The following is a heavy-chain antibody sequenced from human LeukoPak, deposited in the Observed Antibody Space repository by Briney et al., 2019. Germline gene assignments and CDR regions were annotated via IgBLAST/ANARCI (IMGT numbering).Heavy chain of an antibody. CDR3: ARDGGYSDYAAIWFDP. V-gene: IGHV3-53*01. D-gene: IGHD4-11*01. CDR1: GFTVSSNY. J-gene: IGHJ5*02. Sequence: GGSLRLSCAASGFTVSSNYMSWVRQAPGKGLEWVSVIYSGGSTYYADSVKGRFTISRDNSKNTLYLQMNSLRAEDTAVYYCARDGGYSDYAAIWFDPWGQGTLVTVSS. CDR2: IYSGGST.